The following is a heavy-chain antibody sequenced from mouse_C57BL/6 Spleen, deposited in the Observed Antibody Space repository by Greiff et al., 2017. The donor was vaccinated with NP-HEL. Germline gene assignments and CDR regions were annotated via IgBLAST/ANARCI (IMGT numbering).Heavy chain of an antibody. J-gene: IGHJ2*01. V-gene: IGHV1-43*01. CDR1: GYSFTGYY. Sequence: EVQLQQSGPELVKPGASVKISCKASGYSFTGYYMHWVKQSSEKSLEWIGEINPSTGGTSYNQKFKGKATLTVDKSSSTSYMQLKSLTSEDSAVYYCARWGYYGSSYYFDYWGQGTTLTVSS. D-gene: IGHD1-1*01. CDR3: ARWGYYGSSYYFDY. CDR2: INPSTGGT.